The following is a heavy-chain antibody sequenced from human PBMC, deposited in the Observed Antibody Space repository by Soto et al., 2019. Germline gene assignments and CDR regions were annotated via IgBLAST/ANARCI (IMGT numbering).Heavy chain of an antibody. V-gene: IGHV3-23*01. Sequence: EVQLLESGGGLVQPGGSLRLSCAASGFTFSNYAMSWVRQTPGKGLEWVSTISGGGGNTYYPDSVKGRFTISRDNSKDTVYLQMNSLRAEDTAIYYCAKERLGRGADYWGHGALVTVTS. CDR3: AKERLGRGADY. CDR2: ISGGGGNT. CDR1: GFTFSNYA. J-gene: IGHJ4*01.